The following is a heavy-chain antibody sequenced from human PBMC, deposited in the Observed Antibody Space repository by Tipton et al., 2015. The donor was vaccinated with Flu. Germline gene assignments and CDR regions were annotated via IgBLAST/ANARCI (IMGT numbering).Heavy chain of an antibody. Sequence: QSEPEVKKPGSSVKVSCKASGGTFSSYAISWVRQAPGQGLEWMGRIIPIFGTANYAQKFQGRVTITADESTSTAYMELSSLRSEDTAVYYCARVGGDYYDSSGYERLDYWGQGTLVTVSS. CDR3: ARVGGDYYDSSGYERLDY. D-gene: IGHD3-22*01. V-gene: IGHV1-69*15. J-gene: IGHJ4*02. CDR2: IIPIFGTA. CDR1: GGTFSSYA.